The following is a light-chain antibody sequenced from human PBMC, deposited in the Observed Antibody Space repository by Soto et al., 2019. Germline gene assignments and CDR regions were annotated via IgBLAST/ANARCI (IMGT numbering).Light chain of an antibody. J-gene: IGKJ4*01. V-gene: IGKV1-16*02. CDR2: DVS. CDR3: QQYNNAPVT. Sequence: DIEMTQSPSSVSASVGHRVTITCRASQGISKNLAWFQVKPGKAPKSLIYDVSSLQSGVPSKFSGSGSGTDFTLTISSLQPEDFATYYCQQYNNAPVTFGGGTKVEIK. CDR1: QGISKN.